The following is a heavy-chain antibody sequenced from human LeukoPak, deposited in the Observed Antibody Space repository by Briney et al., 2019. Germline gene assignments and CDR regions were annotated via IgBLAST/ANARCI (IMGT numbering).Heavy chain of an antibody. D-gene: IGHD6-13*01. CDR1: GFTVSSNY. J-gene: IGHJ6*02. V-gene: IGHV3-53*04. Sequence: PGGSLRLSCAASGFTVSSNYMSWVRQAPGKGLEWVSVIYSGGSTYYADSVKGRFTISRHNSKNTLYLQMNSLRAEDTAVYYCARDLRAAAGQAYYYYGMDVWGQGTTVTVSS. CDR3: ARDLRAAAGQAYYYYGMDV. CDR2: IYSGGST.